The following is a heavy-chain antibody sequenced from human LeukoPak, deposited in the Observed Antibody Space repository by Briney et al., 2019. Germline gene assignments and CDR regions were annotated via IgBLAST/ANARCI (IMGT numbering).Heavy chain of an antibody. J-gene: IGHJ4*02. Sequence: GRSLRLSCAASGFTFSSYGMHWVRQAPGKGLEWVAVIWYDGSNKYYADSVKGRFTISRDNSKNTLYLQMNSQRAEDTAVYYCATLMAGTRVDYWGQGTLVTVSS. CDR1: GFTFSSYG. D-gene: IGHD6-19*01. CDR3: ATLMAGTRVDY. CDR2: IWYDGSNK. V-gene: IGHV3-33*01.